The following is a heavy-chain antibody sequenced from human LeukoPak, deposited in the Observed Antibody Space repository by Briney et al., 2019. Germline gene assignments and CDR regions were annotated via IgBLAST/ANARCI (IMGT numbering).Heavy chain of an antibody. CDR1: GFTFNHYG. CDR3: ARDAQRGFDYSNSLQY. CDR2: IWSDGTNT. Sequence: PGGSLRLSCAATGFTFNHYGMHWVRQAPGKGLEWVAVIWSDGTNTYYSDSVKGRFTISRVDSEKTVYLQMKSLRPDDSGVYYCARDAQRGFDYSNSLQYWGQGTQVTVST. D-gene: IGHD4-11*01. V-gene: IGHV3-33*01. J-gene: IGHJ4*02.